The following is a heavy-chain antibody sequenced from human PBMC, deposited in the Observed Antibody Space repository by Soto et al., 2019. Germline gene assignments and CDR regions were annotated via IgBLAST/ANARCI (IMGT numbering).Heavy chain of an antibody. CDR1: GGTFSSYA. CDR2: IIPIFGTA. V-gene: IGHV1-69*01. J-gene: IGHJ3*02. D-gene: IGHD1-26*01. CDR3: ASPIVGATHDAFDI. Sequence: QVQLVQSGAEVKKPGSSVKVSCKASGGTFSSYAISWVRQAPGQGLEWMGGIIPIFGTANYAQKFRGRVTITADESTSTAYMELSSLRSEDTAVYYCASPIVGATHDAFDIWGQGTMVTVSS.